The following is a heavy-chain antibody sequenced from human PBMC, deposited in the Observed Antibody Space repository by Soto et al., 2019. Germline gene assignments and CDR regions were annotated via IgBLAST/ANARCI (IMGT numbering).Heavy chain of an antibody. CDR1: GFTFDDYA. CDR3: AKDRGGSGRYYFDY. Sequence: EVQLVESGGGLVQPGRSLRLSCAASGFTFDDYAMHWVRQAPGKGLEWVSGISWNSGSIGYADSVKGRFTISRDNAKNSLYLQMNSLRAEDTALYYCAKDRGGSGRYYFDYWGQGTLVTVSS. D-gene: IGHD3-10*01. V-gene: IGHV3-9*01. CDR2: ISWNSGSI. J-gene: IGHJ4*02.